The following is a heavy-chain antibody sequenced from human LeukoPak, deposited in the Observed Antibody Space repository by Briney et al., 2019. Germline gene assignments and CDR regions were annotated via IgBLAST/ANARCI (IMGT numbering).Heavy chain of an antibody. Sequence: GGSLRLSCAASGFTFSNAWMNWARQAPGKGLEWVGRIKSKTDGGTTDYAAPVKGRFTISRDDSKNTLYLQMNSLKTEDTAVYYCTTDENYYDSSGYYYADYWGQGTLVTVSS. V-gene: IGHV3-15*07. CDR3: TTDENYYDSSGYYYADY. J-gene: IGHJ4*02. CDR1: GFTFSNAW. CDR2: IKSKTDGGTT. D-gene: IGHD3-22*01.